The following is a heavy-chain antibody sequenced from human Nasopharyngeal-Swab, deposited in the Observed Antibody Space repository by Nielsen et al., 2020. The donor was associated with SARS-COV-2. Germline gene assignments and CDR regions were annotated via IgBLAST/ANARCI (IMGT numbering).Heavy chain of an antibody. CDR1: GGSFSGYY. J-gene: IGHJ6*02. Sequence: SETLSLTCAVFGGSFSGYYWSWIRQPPGKGLEWIGEINHSGSTNYNPSLKSRVTISVDTSKNQFSLKLTSLTAADTAVSYCSRALEYSRGMDVWGQGTTVTVSS. D-gene: IGHD6-6*01. CDR2: INHSGST. CDR3: SRALEYSRGMDV. V-gene: IGHV4-34*01.